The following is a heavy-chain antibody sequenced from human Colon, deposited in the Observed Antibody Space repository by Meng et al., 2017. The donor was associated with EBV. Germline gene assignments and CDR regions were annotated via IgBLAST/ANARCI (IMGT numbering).Heavy chain of an antibody. CDR2: IYRGGGT. J-gene: IGHJ4*02. V-gene: IGHV4-4*02. Sequence: QQQRSGPVLRRPAGTRSIACAVSGGSISTSDWWRWVRQPPGKGLEWVGEIYRGGGTNYNPSFKSRVTISVDTSNNHFSLKLSYVTAADTAVYYCARVRVIPAAVGFDYWGQGTLVTVSS. CDR3: ARVRVIPAAVGFDY. CDR1: GGSISTSDW. D-gene: IGHD2-2*01.